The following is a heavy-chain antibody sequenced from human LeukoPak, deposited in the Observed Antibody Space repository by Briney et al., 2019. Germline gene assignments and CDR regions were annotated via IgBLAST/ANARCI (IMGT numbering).Heavy chain of an antibody. Sequence: PGGSLRLSCAASGFTFSSYSMNWVRQAPGKGLEWVSSISSSSSYIYYADSVKGRFTISRDNAKNSLYLQMNSLRAEDTAVYYCARATALTDALDIWGQGTMVTVSS. V-gene: IGHV3-21*01. CDR1: GFTFSSYS. CDR2: ISSSSSYI. J-gene: IGHJ3*02. CDR3: ARATALTDALDI.